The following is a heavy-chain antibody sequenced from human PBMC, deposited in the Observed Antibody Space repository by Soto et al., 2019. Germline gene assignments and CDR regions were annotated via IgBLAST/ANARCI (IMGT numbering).Heavy chain of an antibody. CDR1: GYTFTDYA. Sequence: SVKVSCKASGYTFTDYAIHWVRQAPGQGLEWMGGIIPIFGTANYAQKFQGRVTITADESTSTAYMGLSSLRSEDTAVYYCARVYSGSYWLDYWGQGTMVT. V-gene: IGHV1-69*13. CDR3: ARVYSGSYWLDY. CDR2: IIPIFGTA. J-gene: IGHJ4*02. D-gene: IGHD1-26*01.